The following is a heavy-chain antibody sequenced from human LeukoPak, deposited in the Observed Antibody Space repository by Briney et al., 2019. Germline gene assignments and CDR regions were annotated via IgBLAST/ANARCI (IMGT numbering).Heavy chain of an antibody. CDR2: ISWNSGSI. V-gene: IGHV3-9*01. J-gene: IGHJ4*02. D-gene: IGHD6-19*01. CDR1: GFTFDDYA. CDR3: ARALVSVAGTGYYFDY. Sequence: PGRSLRLSCAASGFTFDDYAMHWVRQAPGKGLEWVSGISWNSGSIGYADSVKGRFTISRDNSKNTLYLQMNSLRAEDTAVYYCARALVSVAGTGYYFDYWGQGTLVTVSS.